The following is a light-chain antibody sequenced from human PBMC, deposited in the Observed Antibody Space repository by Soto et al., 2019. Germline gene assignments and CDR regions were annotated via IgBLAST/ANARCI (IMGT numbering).Light chain of an antibody. Sequence: EIDMTQSPLSLPVTPGEPASISCRSSQSLSHRNGKTYLDWYLQKPGQSPHLLIYLGSNRASGVPDRFTGSGSGTDFTLKISRVEAEDVGIYYSMQALQSPRTFGQGTKLEIK. CDR3: MQALQSPRT. V-gene: IGKV2-28*01. CDR1: QSLSHRNGKTY. J-gene: IGKJ2*01. CDR2: LGS.